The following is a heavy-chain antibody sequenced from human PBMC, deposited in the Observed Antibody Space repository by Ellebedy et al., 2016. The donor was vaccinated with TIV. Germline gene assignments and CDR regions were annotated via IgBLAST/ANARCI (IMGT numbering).Heavy chain of an antibody. V-gene: IGHV4-4*02. CDR2: MLHSGSP. Sequence: SQTLSLTCAVSGLSISSSNWWTWVRQPPGKGLEWIGEMLHSGSPDYNPSLKSRVTISVDKSKNQFSLKVTSVTGADTAVYYCARRDYGDFFAYLHQWGQGTLVTVSS. J-gene: IGHJ1*01. CDR3: ARRDYGDFFAYLHQ. D-gene: IGHD4-17*01. CDR1: GLSISSSNW.